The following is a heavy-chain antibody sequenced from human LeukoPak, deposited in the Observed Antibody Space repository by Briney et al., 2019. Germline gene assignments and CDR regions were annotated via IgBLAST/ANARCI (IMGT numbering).Heavy chain of an antibody. CDR1: VFTFSSAA. D-gene: IGHD3-22*01. CDR3: AKGPQLGSGYHPDY. CDR2: ITGSDDKT. V-gene: IGHV3-23*01. Sequence: GGSLRLSCAASVFTFSSAAMTWVRQAPGQGLEWVSTITGSDDKTYYADSVKGRFTISRDYSRNTVHLQMNSLRAEDTAIYYCAKGPQLGSGYHPDYWGQGTLVTVAS. J-gene: IGHJ4*02.